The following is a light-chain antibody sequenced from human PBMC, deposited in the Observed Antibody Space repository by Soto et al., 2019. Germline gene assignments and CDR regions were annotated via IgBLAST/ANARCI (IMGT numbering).Light chain of an antibody. V-gene: IGKV1-5*03. J-gene: IGKJ1*01. CDR1: ENIDTR. Sequence: DIPMTQSPSTLSASVGDRVTITCRASENIDTRLAWYQQRPGKAPNLLIYMASSLESGVPSRFSGSGSGTEFTLTISSLQPDDFATYYCQQYSSYPWTFGQGTKVDIK. CDR3: QQYSSYPWT. CDR2: MAS.